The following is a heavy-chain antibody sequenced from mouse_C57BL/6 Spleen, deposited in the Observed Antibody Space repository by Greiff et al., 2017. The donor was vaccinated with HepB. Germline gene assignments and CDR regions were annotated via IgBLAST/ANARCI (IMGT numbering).Heavy chain of an antibody. Sequence: EVQRVESGGGLVKPGGSLKLSCAASGFTFSDYGMHWVRQAPEKGLEWVAYISSGSSTIYYADTVKGRFTISRDNAKNTLFLQMTSLRSEDTAMYYCARYYDYGRYAMDYWGQGTSVTVSS. V-gene: IGHV5-17*01. J-gene: IGHJ4*01. CDR1: GFTFSDYG. CDR2: ISSGSSTI. D-gene: IGHD2-4*01. CDR3: ARYYDYGRYAMDY.